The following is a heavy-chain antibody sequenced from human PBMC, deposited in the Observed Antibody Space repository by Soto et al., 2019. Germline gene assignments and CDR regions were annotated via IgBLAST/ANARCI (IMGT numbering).Heavy chain of an antibody. CDR2: TYYGSKWHN. CDR1: GDSVSSYSAA. V-gene: IGHV6-1*01. Sequence: SQTLSLTCAISGDSVSSYSAAWNWIRQSPSIGLEWLGRTYYGSKWHNDYAVSVKSRITINPDTSKNQVSLQLNSVTPEDTAVYYCARLRCSSTSCYVHYYYGMDVWGQGTTVTVSS. J-gene: IGHJ6*02. CDR3: ARLRCSSTSCYVHYYYGMDV. D-gene: IGHD2-2*01.